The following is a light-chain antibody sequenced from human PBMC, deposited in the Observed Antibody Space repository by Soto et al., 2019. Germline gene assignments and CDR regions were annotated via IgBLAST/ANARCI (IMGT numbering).Light chain of an antibody. CDR1: SSNIGSKA. J-gene: IGLJ1*01. Sequence: QSVLTQPPSASGTPGQRVTISCSGSSSNIGSKAVNWYQHLPGTAPKLLIYSSSQRPSGVPDRFSGSKSGTSASLAISGLQSEDEADYYCSSYTSSSTLVFGTGTKLTVL. CDR2: SSS. CDR3: SSYTSSSTLV. V-gene: IGLV1-44*01.